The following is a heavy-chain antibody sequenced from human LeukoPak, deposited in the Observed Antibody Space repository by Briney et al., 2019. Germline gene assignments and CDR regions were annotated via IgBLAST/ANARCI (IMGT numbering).Heavy chain of an antibody. Sequence: SETLSLTCTVSGGSISSSSYYWGWIRQPPGKGLEWIGSIYYSGSTYYNPSLESRVTISVDTSKNQFSLKLSSVTAADTAVYYCARDSSGYCSSTSCYPDYWGQGTLVTVSS. CDR1: GGSISSSSYY. V-gene: IGHV4-39*07. CDR3: ARDSSGYCSSTSCYPDY. J-gene: IGHJ4*02. CDR2: IYYSGST. D-gene: IGHD2-2*01.